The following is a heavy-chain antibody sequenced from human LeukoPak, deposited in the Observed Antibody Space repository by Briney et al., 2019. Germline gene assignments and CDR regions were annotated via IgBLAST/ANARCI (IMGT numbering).Heavy chain of an antibody. J-gene: IGHJ4*02. Sequence: GGSLRLSCAASGFTFSSYAMSWVRQAPGKGLEWVAGIIESGSGAWYADSVKGRFTISRDNSKNTLYLEMISLRADDTAVYYCAKDYKVRSGEPPVDYWGQGTLVTVSS. CDR2: IIESGSGA. V-gene: IGHV3-23*01. CDR3: AKDYKVRSGEPPVDY. D-gene: IGHD7-27*01. CDR1: GFTFSSYA.